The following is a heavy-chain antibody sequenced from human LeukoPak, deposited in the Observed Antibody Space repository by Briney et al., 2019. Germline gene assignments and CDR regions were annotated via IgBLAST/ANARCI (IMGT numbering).Heavy chain of an antibody. Sequence: SETLSLTCTVSGGSISSYYWSWIRQPPGKGLEWIGEINHSGSTNYNPSLKSRVTISVDTSKNQFSLKLSSVTAADTAVYYCARGLTSIAARYYYYYYGMDVWGQGTTVTVSS. J-gene: IGHJ6*02. CDR3: ARGLTSIAARYYYYYYGMDV. CDR1: GGSISSYY. V-gene: IGHV4-34*01. CDR2: INHSGST. D-gene: IGHD6-6*01.